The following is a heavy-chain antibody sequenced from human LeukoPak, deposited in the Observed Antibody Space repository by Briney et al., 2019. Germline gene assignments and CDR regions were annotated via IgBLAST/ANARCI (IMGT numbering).Heavy chain of an antibody. D-gene: IGHD2-2*01. CDR1: GGSISDYR. J-gene: IGHJ5*02. CDR3: ARGVRYCSSTGCQSWFDP. V-gene: IGHV4-4*07. Sequence: SETLSLTCTVSGGSISDYRWSWIRQPAGKGLEWIGRIHTSGSTNCNPSLQSRVTMSVDTSKNQISLNLNSVTAADTAVYYCARGVRYCSSTGCQSWFDPWGQGALVTVSS. CDR2: IHTSGST.